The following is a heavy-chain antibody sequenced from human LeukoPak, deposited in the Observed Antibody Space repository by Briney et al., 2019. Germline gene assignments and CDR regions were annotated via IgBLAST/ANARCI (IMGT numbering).Heavy chain of an antibody. D-gene: IGHD4-11*01. CDR3: ARTPVTRKIDS. V-gene: IGHV3-30*04. Sequence: GGSLRLSCAASGFTFSSYSMHWVRQAPGKGLEWVAVISYDGSNKYYSDSVKGRFTISRDNSKNTLYLQMNSLRAEDTAVYYCARTPVTRKIDSWGQGTLVTVSS. CDR1: GFTFSSYS. J-gene: IGHJ4*02. CDR2: ISYDGSNK.